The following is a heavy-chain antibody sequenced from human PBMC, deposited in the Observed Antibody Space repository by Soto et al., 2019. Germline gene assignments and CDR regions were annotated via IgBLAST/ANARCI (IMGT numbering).Heavy chain of an antibody. CDR1: GGTFSSYA. D-gene: IGHD1-1*01. CDR3: ARRRNWIDVMSQGIRLQKYYYGMDV. J-gene: IGHJ6*02. CDR2: IIPIFGTA. Sequence: GASVKVSCKASGGTFSSYAISWVRQAPGQGLEWMGGIIPIFGTANYAQKFQGRVTITADESTSTAYMELSSLRSEDTAVYYCARRRNWIDVMSQGIRLQKYYYGMDVWGQGTTVTVSS. V-gene: IGHV1-69*13.